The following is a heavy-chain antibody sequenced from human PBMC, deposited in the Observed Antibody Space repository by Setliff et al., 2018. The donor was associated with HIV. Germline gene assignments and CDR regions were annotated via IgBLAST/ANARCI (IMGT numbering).Heavy chain of an antibody. V-gene: IGHV1-18*04. CDR3: ARGSLLGYFDWLFPD. D-gene: IGHD3-9*01. CDR1: GYIFLNYD. CDR2: ISPDNGNT. Sequence: GASVKVSCKASGYIFLNYDITWVRQAPGQGLEWMGWISPDNGNTNYAQKIEGRVILTTDKSTNTVEMELRSLRSDDTAVYYCARGSLLGYFDWLFPDWGQGTLVTVS. J-gene: IGHJ4*02.